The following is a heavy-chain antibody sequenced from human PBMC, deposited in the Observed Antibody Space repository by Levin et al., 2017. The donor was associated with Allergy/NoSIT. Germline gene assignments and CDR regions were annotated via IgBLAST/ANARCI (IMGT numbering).Heavy chain of an antibody. J-gene: IGHJ5*01. CDR3: ATHWGKVRGGDS. D-gene: IGHD3-10*01. CDR1: GFTFSAYA. V-gene: IGHV3-23*01. CDR2: ISDSGATT. Sequence: GGFLRLSCAASGFTFSAYAMKWIRQAPGKGLEWVSMISDSGATTRYADSLKGRFTISRDNSKNMVFLQMNSLRAEDTAIYYCATHWGKVRGGDSWGQGTLVTVSS.